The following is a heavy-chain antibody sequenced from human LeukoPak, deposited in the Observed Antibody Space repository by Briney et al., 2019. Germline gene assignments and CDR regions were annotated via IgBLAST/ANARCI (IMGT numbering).Heavy chain of an antibody. CDR2: IYHSGST. J-gene: IGHJ5*02. D-gene: IGHD3-10*01. V-gene: IGHV4-4*02. CDR1: GGSISSSNW. Sequence: PSGTLSLTCAVSGGSISSSNWWSWVRQPPGKGLEWIGEIYHSGSTNYNPSLKSRVTISVDKSKNQFSLKLSSETAADTAVYYCARVGGARLWFGEKGWFDPWGQGTLVTVSS. CDR3: ARVGGARLWFGEKGWFDP.